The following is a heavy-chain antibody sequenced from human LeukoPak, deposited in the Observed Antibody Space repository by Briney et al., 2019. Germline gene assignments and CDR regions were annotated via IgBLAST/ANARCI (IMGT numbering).Heavy chain of an antibody. Sequence: SVKVSCKASGGTFSSYAISWVRQAPGQGLEWMGGIIPIFGTANYAQKFQGRVSITADGSTSTAYMELSSLRSEDTAVYYCARPRYCSSTSCPDAFDIWGQGTMVTVSS. CDR2: IIPIFGTA. J-gene: IGHJ3*02. CDR3: ARPRYCSSTSCPDAFDI. V-gene: IGHV1-69*01. D-gene: IGHD2-2*01. CDR1: GGTFSSYA.